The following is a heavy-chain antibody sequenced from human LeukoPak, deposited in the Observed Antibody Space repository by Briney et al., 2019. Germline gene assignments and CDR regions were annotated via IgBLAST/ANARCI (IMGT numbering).Heavy chain of an antibody. CDR2: ISGSGGST. D-gene: IGHD6-19*01. J-gene: IGHJ6*04. CDR1: GFTFSSYG. V-gene: IGHV3-23*01. Sequence: GGSLRLSCAASGFTFSSYGMSWVRQAPGKGLEWVSAISGSGGSTYYADSVKGRFTISRDNSKNTLYLQMNRLRAEDTAVYYCVKSGSSRMDVWGKGTTVTISS. CDR3: VKSGSSRMDV.